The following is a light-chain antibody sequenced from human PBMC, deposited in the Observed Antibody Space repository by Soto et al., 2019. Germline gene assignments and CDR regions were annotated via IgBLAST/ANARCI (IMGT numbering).Light chain of an antibody. CDR3: SSYTSSSTQV. J-gene: IGLJ1*01. CDR1: SSDVGGYNY. CDR2: DVS. V-gene: IGLV2-14*01. Sequence: QSALTQPASVSGSPGQSITISCTGTSSDVGGYNYVSWYQQHPGKAPKLMIYDVSDRSSGVSNRFSGYKSGNTASLTISGLKAEDEADYCCSSYTSSSTQVFGTGTKVTVL.